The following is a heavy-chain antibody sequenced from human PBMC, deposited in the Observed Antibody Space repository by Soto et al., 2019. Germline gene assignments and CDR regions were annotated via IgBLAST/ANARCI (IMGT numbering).Heavy chain of an antibody. D-gene: IGHD3-10*01. CDR2: INPNSGGT. Sequence: EASVKVSCKASGYTFTGYYMHWVRQAPGQGLEWMGWINPNSGGTNYAQKFQGWVTMTRDTSISTAYMELSRLRSDDTAVYYCARGGRVLLWFGESAYAFDIWGQGTMVTVSS. CDR3: ARGGRVLLWFGESAYAFDI. J-gene: IGHJ3*02. V-gene: IGHV1-2*04. CDR1: GYTFTGYY.